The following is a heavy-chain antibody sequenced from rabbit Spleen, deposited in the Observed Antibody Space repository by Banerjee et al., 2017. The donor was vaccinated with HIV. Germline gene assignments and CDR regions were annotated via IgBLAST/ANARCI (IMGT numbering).Heavy chain of an antibody. D-gene: IGHD2-1*01. CDR2: IDGGYSGST. J-gene: IGHJ4*01. CDR3: VRGSATMTMVITGFYFDL. Sequence: QEQLEESGVDLVKPEGSLTLTCTASGFSFSSSYWMYWVRQAPGKGLEWIAGIDGGYSGSTYYPSWAKGRLTISKTSSTTVTLQMTSLTVADTATYFCVRGSATMTMVITGFYFDLWGPGTLVTVS. CDR1: GFSFSSSYW. V-gene: IGHV1S45*01.